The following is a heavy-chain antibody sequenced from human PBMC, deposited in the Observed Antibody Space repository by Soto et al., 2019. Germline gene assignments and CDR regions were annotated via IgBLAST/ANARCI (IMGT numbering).Heavy chain of an antibody. CDR1: GFTLRNYD. Sequence: EVQLVESGGGLVQPGGSLRLSCEASGFTLRNYDMHWVRQGTGKGLEWVSGISAAGDPDYADSVEGRFTISRENAQTSFFLQMTSLRVGDTAVYYCARTDRDFYGLDVWGQGTTVIVSS. CDR3: ARTDRDFYGLDV. J-gene: IGHJ6*02. V-gene: IGHV3-13*05. CDR2: ISAAGDP.